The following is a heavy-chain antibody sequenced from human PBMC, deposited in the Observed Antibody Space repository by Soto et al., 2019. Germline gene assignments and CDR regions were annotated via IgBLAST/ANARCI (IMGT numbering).Heavy chain of an antibody. D-gene: IGHD4-17*01. CDR2: ISWNSGNL. J-gene: IGHJ4*02. CDR3: AKGASTTVFAFNDY. CDR1: GFPLDVYA. Sequence: EVQLVESGEGLEKLARSRELSCAASGFPLDVYAWPGVRQPPGKGLEWVSSISWNSGNLGYADSVKGRFTISRDNAKNSLYLQMNSLRGEDTALYYCAKGASTTVFAFNDYWGQGTLVTVSS. V-gene: IGHV3-9*01.